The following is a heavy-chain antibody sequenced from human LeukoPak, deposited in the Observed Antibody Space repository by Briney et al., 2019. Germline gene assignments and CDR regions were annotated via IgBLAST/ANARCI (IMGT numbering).Heavy chain of an antibody. CDR2: IYTSGST. V-gene: IGHV4-61*08. D-gene: IGHD6-13*01. CDR1: GGSISSGGYY. Sequence: SETLSLTCTVSGGSISSGGYYWSWIRQHPGKGLEWIGYIYTSGSTNYNPSLKSRVTISVDTSKNQFSLKLSSVTAADTAVYYCARGLAAVIHSRPYWFDPWGQGTLVTVSS. J-gene: IGHJ5*02. CDR3: ARGLAAVIHSRPYWFDP.